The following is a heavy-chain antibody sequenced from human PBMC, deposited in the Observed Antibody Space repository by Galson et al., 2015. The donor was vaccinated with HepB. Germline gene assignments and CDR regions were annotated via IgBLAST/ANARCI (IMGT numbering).Heavy chain of an antibody. CDR2: INAGNGNT. J-gene: IGHJ4*02. Sequence: GYTFTSYAMHWVRQAPGQRLEWMGWINAGNGNTKYSQKFQGRVTITRDTSASTAYMELSSLRSEDTAVYYCARLGFGEKGRSFDYWGQGTLVTVSS. CDR1: GYTFTSYA. D-gene: IGHD3-10*01. V-gene: IGHV1-3*01. CDR3: ARLGFGEKGRSFDY.